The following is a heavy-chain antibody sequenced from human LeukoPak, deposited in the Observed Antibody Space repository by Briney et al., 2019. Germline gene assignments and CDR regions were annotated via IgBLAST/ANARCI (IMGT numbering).Heavy chain of an antibody. Sequence: GSLRLSCAASGFTFSSYAMHWVRQAPGKGLEWVAVISYDGSNKYYADSVKGRFTISRDNSKNTLYLQMNSLRAEDTAVYYCAREALRYCSGGSCYTPPGDGMDVWGQGTTVTVSS. J-gene: IGHJ6*02. CDR3: AREALRYCSGGSCYTPPGDGMDV. D-gene: IGHD2-15*01. V-gene: IGHV3-30-3*01. CDR2: ISYDGSNK. CDR1: GFTFSSYA.